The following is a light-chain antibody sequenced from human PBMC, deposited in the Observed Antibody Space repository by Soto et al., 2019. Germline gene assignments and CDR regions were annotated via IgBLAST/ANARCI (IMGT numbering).Light chain of an antibody. CDR3: QQYNDWVT. V-gene: IGKV3D-15*01. CDR2: AAS. CDR1: QSVTSR. J-gene: IGKJ4*01. Sequence: EVVMTQSPATLSVSPGKRATLSCRASQSVTSRLAWYQQKPGQAPRLLIYAASIRATGIPARFSGSGSGTEFTLTISSLQSEDFAVYYCQQYNDWVTFGGGTKVEIK.